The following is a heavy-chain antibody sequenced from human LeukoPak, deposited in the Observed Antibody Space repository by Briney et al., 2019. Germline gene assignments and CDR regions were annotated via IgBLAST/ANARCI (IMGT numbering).Heavy chain of an antibody. D-gene: IGHD2/OR15-2a*01. CDR3: ARERTTIVSGTTIGAY. CDR2: ISSSGSTI. CDR1: GFSFSSYE. Sequence: GGSLRLSCAASGFSFSSYEMNWVRQAPGKGLEWVSYISSSGSTIYHADSVKGRFTISRDNAKNSLFLQMNSLTADDTAVYYCARERTTIVSGTTIGAYWGQGTLVTVSS. J-gene: IGHJ4*02. V-gene: IGHV3-48*03.